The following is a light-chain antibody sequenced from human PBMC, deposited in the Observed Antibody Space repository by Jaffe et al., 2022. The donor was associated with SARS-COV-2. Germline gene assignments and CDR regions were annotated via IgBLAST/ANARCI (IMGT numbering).Light chain of an antibody. J-gene: IGLJ3*02. V-gene: IGLV1-40*01. Sequence: QFVLTQPPSVSGAPGQRVTISCTGTSSNIGAGYDVHWYQQFPGTAPKLVIYANNYRPSGVPDRFSGSRSGTSASLAITGLQTEDEADYYCQSYDSSLSGSVFGGGTKLTVL. CDR3: QSYDSSLSGSV. CDR2: ANN. CDR1: SSNIGAGYD.